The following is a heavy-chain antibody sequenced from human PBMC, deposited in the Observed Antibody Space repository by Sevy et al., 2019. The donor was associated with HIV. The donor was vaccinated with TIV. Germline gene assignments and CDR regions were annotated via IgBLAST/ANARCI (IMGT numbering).Heavy chain of an antibody. V-gene: IGHV3-43*01. CDR2: ITWDGSST. CDR1: GISIDDYT. CDR3: AKDITAMAIEYGMDV. J-gene: IGHJ6*02. Sequence: GGSLRLSCATSGISIDDYTIHWVRQAPGKGLDWVALITWDGSSTYTDSVKGRFTISRDKSKNSLYLQMNSLRTEDSAIYYCAKDITAMAIEYGMDVWGHGTTVTVSS.